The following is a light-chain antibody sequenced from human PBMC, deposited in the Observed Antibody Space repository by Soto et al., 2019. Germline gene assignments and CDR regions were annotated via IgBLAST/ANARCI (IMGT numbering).Light chain of an antibody. Sequence: DIQMTQSPSTLSASVGDRFTITCRASQIISSWLAWYQQKPGKAPKLLIYDASSLESGVPSRFSGSGSGTEFTLTISSLQPDDFATYYCQQYNSYSRLTFGGGTKVDIK. J-gene: IGKJ4*01. CDR3: QQYNSYSRLT. CDR2: DAS. CDR1: QIISSW. V-gene: IGKV1-5*01.